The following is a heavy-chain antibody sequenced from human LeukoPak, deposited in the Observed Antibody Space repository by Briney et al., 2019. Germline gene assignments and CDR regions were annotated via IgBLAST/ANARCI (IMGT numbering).Heavy chain of an antibody. J-gene: IGHJ6*03. Sequence: ASVKVSCKASGYTFTSYYMHWVRQAPGQGLEWMGIINPSGGSTSYAQKFQGRVTMTRDMSTSTVYMELSSLRSEDTAVYYCAKADYYYYMDVWGKGTTVTVSS. V-gene: IGHV1-46*01. CDR3: AKADYYYYMDV. CDR1: GYTFTSYY. CDR2: INPSGGST.